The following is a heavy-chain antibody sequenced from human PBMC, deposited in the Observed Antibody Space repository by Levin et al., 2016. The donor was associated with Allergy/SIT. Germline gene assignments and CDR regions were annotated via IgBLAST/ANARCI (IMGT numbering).Heavy chain of an antibody. J-gene: IGHJ6*03. CDR3: AIRLVWFGERYMDV. D-gene: IGHD3-10*01. CDR2: ISAYNGKT. V-gene: IGHV1-18*01. Sequence: WVRQAPGQGLEWMGWISAYNGKTEYEQTLQGRVTMTTDTSTSTAYMELRSLTSDDTAVYYCAIRLVWFGERYMDVWGKGTTVTVSS.